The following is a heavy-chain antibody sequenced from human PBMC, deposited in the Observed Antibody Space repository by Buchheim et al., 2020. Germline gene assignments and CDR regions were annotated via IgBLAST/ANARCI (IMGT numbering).Heavy chain of an antibody. Sequence: QVQLQESGPGLVKPSETLSLTCTVSGGSIENYYWSWIRQPPGKGLEWIAYISDTGSTSYNPSLKSRISIFINTSKNQFSLALTSVTAADRAVYYCARGGRWELPTFHWGQGTL. CDR2: ISDTGST. CDR1: GGSIENYY. V-gene: IGHV4-59*01. CDR3: ARGGRWELPTFH. D-gene: IGHD4-23*01. J-gene: IGHJ4*02.